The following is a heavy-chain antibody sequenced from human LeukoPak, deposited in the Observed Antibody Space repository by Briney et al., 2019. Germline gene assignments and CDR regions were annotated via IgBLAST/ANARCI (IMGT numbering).Heavy chain of an antibody. CDR3: ARGAHYAWNS. V-gene: IGHV4-4*02. CDR1: GDSISNTNW. D-gene: IGHD3-16*01. CDR2: IHDGGST. J-gene: IGHJ4*02. Sequence: PSETLSLTFAVSGDSISNTNWWWSWVRQPPGKGLEWIGEIHDGGSTTYHPSLKSRVTISVDQSKNQFSLTLTSVTAADTAVYFCARGAHYAWNSWGQGTLVTVSS.